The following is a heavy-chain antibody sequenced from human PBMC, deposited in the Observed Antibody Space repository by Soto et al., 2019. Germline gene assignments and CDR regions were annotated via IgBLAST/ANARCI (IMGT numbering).Heavy chain of an antibody. V-gene: IGHV4-34*01. J-gene: IGHJ3*02. CDR2: INHSGST. Sequence: SETLSLTCAVYGGSFSGYYWSWIRQPPGKGLEWIGEINHSGSTNYNPSLKSRVTISVDTSKNQFSLKLSSVTAADTAVYYCAPHGATEAFDIWGQGTMVTVSS. D-gene: IGHD5-12*01. CDR3: APHGATEAFDI. CDR1: GGSFSGYY.